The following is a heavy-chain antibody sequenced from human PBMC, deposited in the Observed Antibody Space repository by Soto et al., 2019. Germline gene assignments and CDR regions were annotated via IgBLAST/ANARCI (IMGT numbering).Heavy chain of an antibody. CDR3: AGGPRPNNWYGREV. V-gene: IGHV5-10-1*01. D-gene: IGHD1-26*01. CDR2: IDPSDSYT. Sequence: GESLKISCKGSGYIFTNYWITWVRQMPGKGLEWMGRIDPSDSYTIYSPSFQGHVTISADKSISTAYLQWSSLKASDTAMYYCAGGPRPNNWYGREVWGKGTRFTFSS. J-gene: IGHJ6*04. CDR1: GYIFTNYW.